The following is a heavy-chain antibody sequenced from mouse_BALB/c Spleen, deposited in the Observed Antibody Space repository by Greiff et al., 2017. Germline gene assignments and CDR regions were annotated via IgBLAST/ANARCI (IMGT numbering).Heavy chain of an antibody. J-gene: IGHJ4*01. CDR2: IDPYYGGT. Sequence: VQLQQSGPELVKPGASVKISCKASGYSFTGYNMNWVKQSNGKSLEWIGNIDPYYGGTSYNQKFKGKATLTVDNTSSTAYMQIKSLTSEDSAVYYCARRGNYGFYYAMDYWGQGTSVTVSS. D-gene: IGHD2-1*01. CDR3: ARRGNYGFYYAMDY. V-gene: IGHV1S135*01. CDR1: GYSFTGYN.